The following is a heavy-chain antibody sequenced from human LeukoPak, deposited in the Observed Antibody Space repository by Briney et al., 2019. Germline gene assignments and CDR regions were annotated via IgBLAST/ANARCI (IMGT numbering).Heavy chain of an antibody. CDR2: TYYRSKWYN. J-gene: IGHJ6*03. V-gene: IGHV6-1*01. Sequence: SQTLSLTCAISGDSVSSNSAACNWIRQSPSRGLEWLGRTYYRSKWYNDYAVSVKSRITINPDTSKNQFSLQLNSVTPEDTAVYYCARSQPYSSSWYGGYYYYYMDVWGKGTTVTVSS. D-gene: IGHD6-13*01. CDR3: ARSQPYSSSWYGGYYYYYMDV. CDR1: GDSVSSNSAA.